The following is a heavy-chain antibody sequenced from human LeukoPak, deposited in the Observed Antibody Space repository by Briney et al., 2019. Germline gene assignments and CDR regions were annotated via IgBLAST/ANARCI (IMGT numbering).Heavy chain of an antibody. CDR1: GFTFSNYW. V-gene: IGHV3-7*01. Sequence: PGGSLRLSCSASGFTFSNYWMTWVRQAPGKGLEWMANIKHDESEKYYVDSVKGRFTISRDNAKNSLYLQLNSLKAEDTAVYYCARHLDWTSDWWGQGTLVTVSS. CDR3: ARHLDWTSDW. CDR2: IKHDESEK. D-gene: IGHD3/OR15-3a*01. J-gene: IGHJ4*02.